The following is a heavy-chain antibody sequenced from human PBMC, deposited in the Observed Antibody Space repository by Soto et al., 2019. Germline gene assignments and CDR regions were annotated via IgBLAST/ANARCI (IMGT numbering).Heavy chain of an antibody. CDR3: ARGHYDILTGHAGWFDP. V-gene: IGHV4-30-4*01. J-gene: IGHJ5*02. Sequence: QVQLQESGPGLVKPSQTLSLTCTVSGGSISSGDYYWSWIRQPPGKGLEWIGYIYYSGSTYYNPSLKSRVTISVDTSKNQFSLKLSSVTAADTAVYYCARGHYDILTGHAGWFDPWGQGTLVTVSS. CDR1: GGSISSGDYY. D-gene: IGHD3-9*01. CDR2: IYYSGST.